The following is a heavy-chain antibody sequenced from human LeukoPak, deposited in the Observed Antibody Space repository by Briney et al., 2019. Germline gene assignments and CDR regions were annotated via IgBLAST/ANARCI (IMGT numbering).Heavy chain of an antibody. Sequence: PGGSLRLSCAASGFTFNTYAMSWVRQAPGKGLEWIGEINHSGSTNYNPSLKSRVTISVDTSKNQFSLKLSSVTAADTAVYYCARHGRRKRVAAAGTFDYWGQGTLVTVSS. J-gene: IGHJ4*02. CDR2: INHSGST. D-gene: IGHD6-13*01. V-gene: IGHV4-34*01. CDR3: ARHGRRKRVAAAGTFDY. CDR1: GFTFNTYA.